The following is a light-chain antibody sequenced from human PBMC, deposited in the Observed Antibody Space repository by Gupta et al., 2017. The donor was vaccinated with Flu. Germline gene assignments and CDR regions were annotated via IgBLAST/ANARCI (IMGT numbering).Light chain of an antibody. CDR1: QGGSNY. J-gene: IGKJ4*01. Sequence: GDSVTIICRGSQGGSNYLVSYQQKPAKDPTLLIYAASTIFSGGLSRCCGSGSATEDSLTISSLQPEDFATYYCHQLYVYPLTFGGGTKVEIK. V-gene: IGKV1-9*01. CDR2: AAS. CDR3: HQLYVYPLT.